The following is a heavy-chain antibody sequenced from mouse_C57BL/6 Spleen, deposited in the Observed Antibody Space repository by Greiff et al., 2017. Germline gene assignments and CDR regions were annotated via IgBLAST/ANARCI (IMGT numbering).Heavy chain of an antibody. CDR3: ARDGTGPFAY. CDR1: GYTFTDYY. D-gene: IGHD4-1*01. Sequence: VQRVESGAELVRPGASVKLSCKASGYTFTDYYINWVKQRPGQGLEWIARIYPGSGNTYYNEKLKGKATLTAEKSSSTAYMQLSSLTSEDSAVYFCARDGTGPFAYWGQGTLVTVSA. V-gene: IGHV1-76*01. CDR2: IYPGSGNT. J-gene: IGHJ3*01.